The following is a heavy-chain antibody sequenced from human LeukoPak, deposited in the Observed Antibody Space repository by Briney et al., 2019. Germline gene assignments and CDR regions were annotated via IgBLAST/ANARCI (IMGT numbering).Heavy chain of an antibody. CDR3: ARALQYQLPSQFDY. D-gene: IGHD2-2*01. CDR2: IYYSGST. V-gene: IGHV4-30-4*01. CDR1: GGSISSGDYY. J-gene: IGHJ4*02. Sequence: SETLSLTCTVSGGSISSGDYYWGWIRQPPGKGLEWIGYIYYSGSTYYNPSLKSRVTISVDTSKNQFCLKLSSVTAADTAVYYCARALQYQLPSQFDYWGQGTLVTVSS.